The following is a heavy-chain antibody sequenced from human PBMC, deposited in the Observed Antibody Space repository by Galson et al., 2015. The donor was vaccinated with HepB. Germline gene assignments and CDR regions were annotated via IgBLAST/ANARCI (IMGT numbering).Heavy chain of an antibody. D-gene: IGHD5-18*01. CDR1: EFTFSSYA. CDR2: ISRSGGTT. J-gene: IGHJ4*02. V-gene: IGHV3-64*01. Sequence: EFTFSSYAMHWVRQAPGKGLEYVSGISRSGGTTYYGNSVEGRFTISRDNSDNTLYLQMGSLRAEDTAVYYCVRSADISMGRGGDYWGQGTLVTVSS. CDR3: VRSADISMGRGGDY.